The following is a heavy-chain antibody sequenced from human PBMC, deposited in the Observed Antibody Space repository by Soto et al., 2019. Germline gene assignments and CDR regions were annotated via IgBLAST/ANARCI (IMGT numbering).Heavy chain of an antibody. CDR2: ISGSGGST. CDR1: GFTFSSYA. Sequence: GGSLRLSCAASGFTFSSYAMSWVRQAPGKGLEWVSAISGSGGSTYYADSVKGRFTISRDNSKNTLYLQMNSLRAEDTAVYYCAKDPEYSSSWYYYMDVWGKGTTVTVSS. CDR3: AKDPEYSSSWYYYMDV. V-gene: IGHV3-23*01. D-gene: IGHD6-13*01. J-gene: IGHJ6*03.